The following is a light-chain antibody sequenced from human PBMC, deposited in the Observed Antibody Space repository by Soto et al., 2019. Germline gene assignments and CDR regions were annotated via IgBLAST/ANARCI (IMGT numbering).Light chain of an antibody. CDR1: SSDVGSYNL. CDR3: CSYAGSSTFYVV. V-gene: IGLV2-23*03. Sequence: QSALTQPASVSGSPGQSITISCTGTSSDVGSYNLVSWYQQHPGKAPKLMIYEGSKRPSGVSNRFSGSKSGNTASLTSSGLQAEDEADYYCCSYAGSSTFYVVFGGGTQLTVL. J-gene: IGLJ2*01. CDR2: EGS.